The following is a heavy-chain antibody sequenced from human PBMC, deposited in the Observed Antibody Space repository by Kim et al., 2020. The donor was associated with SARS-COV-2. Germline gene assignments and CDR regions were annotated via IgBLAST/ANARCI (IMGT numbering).Heavy chain of an antibody. CDR3: ARHHNRNYYY. D-gene: IGHD1-7*01. J-gene: IGHJ4*02. V-gene: IGHV4-39*01. CDR2: GST. Sequence: GSTYHHPSLKSRVTISVDTTKNQFSLQLSSVTATDTAVYYCARHHNRNYYYWGQGTLVTVPS.